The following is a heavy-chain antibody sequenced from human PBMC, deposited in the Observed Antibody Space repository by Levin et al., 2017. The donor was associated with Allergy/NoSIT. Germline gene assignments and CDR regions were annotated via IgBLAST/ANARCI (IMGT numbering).Heavy chain of an antibody. CDR3: ARDGLPTNRPYGANWFDL. D-gene: IGHD2-8*01. V-gene: IGHV3-7*03. CDR2: INQDGTEI. J-gene: IGHJ5*02. Sequence: LSLTCAASIFNFRGYWMTWVRQAPGQGLEWVANINQDGTEIYYVDSVRGRFTISRDNAKNSVSLQMNDLRAEDTAVYYCARDGLPTNRPYGANWFDLWGQGTLVSV. CDR1: IFNFRGYW.